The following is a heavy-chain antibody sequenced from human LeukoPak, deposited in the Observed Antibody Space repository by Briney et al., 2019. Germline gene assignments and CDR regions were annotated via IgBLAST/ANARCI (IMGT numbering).Heavy chain of an antibody. CDR2: ISGSSGII. CDR3: AKDMGVGATSAFDY. Sequence: GGSLRLSCAASGFTFNTYTMNWVRQAPGKGLEWVSYISGSSGIIDYADSVRGRFTISRDNSKNTLYLQMNSLRAEDTAVYYCAKDMGVGATSAFDYWGQGTLVTVSS. D-gene: IGHD1-26*01. V-gene: IGHV3-48*01. CDR1: GFTFNTYT. J-gene: IGHJ4*02.